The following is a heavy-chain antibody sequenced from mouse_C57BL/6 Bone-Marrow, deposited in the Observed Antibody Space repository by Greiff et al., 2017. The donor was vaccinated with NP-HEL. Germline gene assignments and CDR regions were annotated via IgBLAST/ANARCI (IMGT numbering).Heavy chain of an antibody. CDR1: GYTFTDYY. CDR3: ARPYYYGSRRDYYAMDY. J-gene: IGHJ4*01. CDR2: INPYNGGT. D-gene: IGHD1-1*01. V-gene: IGHV1-19*01. Sequence: VQLQQSGPVLVKPGASVKMSCKASGYTFTDYYMNWVKQSHGKSLEWIGVINPYNGGTSYNQKFKGKATLTVDKSSSTAYMELNSLTSEDSAVYYCARPYYYGSRRDYYAMDYWGQGTSVTVSS.